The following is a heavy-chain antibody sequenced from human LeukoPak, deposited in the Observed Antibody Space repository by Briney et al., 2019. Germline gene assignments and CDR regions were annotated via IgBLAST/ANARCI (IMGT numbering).Heavy chain of an antibody. D-gene: IGHD3-22*01. J-gene: IGHJ4*02. CDR1: GFTFSSYA. Sequence: GGSLRLSCAASGFTFSSYAMNWVRQAPGKGLEWVSVISGSGNSTYYADSVKGRFTISRDNSKNTLYLQMNSLRAEDTAVYYCAWGRAYYYDSSGYYPVDYWGQGTLVTVSS. V-gene: IGHV3-23*01. CDR3: AWGRAYYYDSSGYYPVDY. CDR2: ISGSGNST.